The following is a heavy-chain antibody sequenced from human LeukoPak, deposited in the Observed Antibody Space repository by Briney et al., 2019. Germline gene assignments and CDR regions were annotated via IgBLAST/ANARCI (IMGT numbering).Heavy chain of an antibody. CDR2: ISGSGGST. V-gene: IGHV3-23*01. CDR1: GFTFSSYA. D-gene: IGHD3-3*01. J-gene: IGHJ5*02. CDR3: AKGAAVIFGVVYNWFDP. Sequence: PGGSLRLSCAASGFTFSSYAISWVRQAPGKGLEWVSAISGSGGSTYYADSVKGRFTISRDNSKNTLYLQMNSLRAEDTAVYYCAKGAAVIFGVVYNWFDPWGQGTLVTVSS.